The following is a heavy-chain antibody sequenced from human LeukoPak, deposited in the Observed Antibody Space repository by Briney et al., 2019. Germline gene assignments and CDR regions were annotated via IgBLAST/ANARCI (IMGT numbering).Heavy chain of an antibody. D-gene: IGHD3-22*01. CDR3: ARAAFYYDSSGYYSGFDY. CDR1: GYTFTSYY. CDR2: INPSGGST. J-gene: IGHJ4*02. Sequence: ASVKVSCKASGYTFTSYYMHWVRQAPGQGLEWMGIINPSGGSTSYAQKFQGRVTMTRDTSTSTVYMELSSLRSEDTAVYYCARAAFYYDSSGYYSGFDYWGQGTLVTVSS. V-gene: IGHV1-46*01.